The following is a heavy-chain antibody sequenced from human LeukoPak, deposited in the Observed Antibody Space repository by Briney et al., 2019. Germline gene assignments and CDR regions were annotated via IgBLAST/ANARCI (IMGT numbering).Heavy chain of an antibody. D-gene: IGHD1-20*01. V-gene: IGHV1-8*01. CDR2: MNPNSGNT. CDR1: GYTFTSYD. Sequence: ASVKVSCKASGYTFTSYDINWVRQATGQGLEWMGWMNPNSGNTGYAQKFQGRATMTRNTSISTAYMELSSLRSEDTAVYYCARRYNWKSYYYMDVWGKGTTVTVSS. J-gene: IGHJ6*03. CDR3: ARRYNWKSYYYMDV.